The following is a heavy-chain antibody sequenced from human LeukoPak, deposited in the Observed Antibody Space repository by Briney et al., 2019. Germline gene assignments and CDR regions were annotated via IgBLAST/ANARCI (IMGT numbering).Heavy chain of an antibody. Sequence: PSETLSLTCTVSGGCIGSYYWSWIRQPPGKGLEWIGYIYYSGSTNYNPSLKSRVTISVDTSKNQFSLKLSSVTAADTAVYYCAREGSSGEVDVWGKGTTVTVSS. CDR1: GGCIGSYY. J-gene: IGHJ6*04. CDR2: IYYSGST. V-gene: IGHV4-59*01. D-gene: IGHD2-15*01. CDR3: AREGSSGEVDV.